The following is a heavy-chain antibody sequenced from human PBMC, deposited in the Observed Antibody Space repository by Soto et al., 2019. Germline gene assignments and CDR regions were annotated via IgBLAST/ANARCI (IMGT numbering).Heavy chain of an antibody. CDR2: IYYSGST. Sequence: PSETLSLTCTVSGGPISSSSYYWGWIRQPPGKGLEWIGSIYYSGSTYYNPSLKSRVTISVDTSKNQFSLKLSSVTAADTAVYYCARPSESTYYYGSGSPFEYWGQGTLVTVSS. CDR3: ARPSESTYYYGSGSPFEY. V-gene: IGHV4-39*01. CDR1: GGPISSSSYY. D-gene: IGHD3-10*01. J-gene: IGHJ4*02.